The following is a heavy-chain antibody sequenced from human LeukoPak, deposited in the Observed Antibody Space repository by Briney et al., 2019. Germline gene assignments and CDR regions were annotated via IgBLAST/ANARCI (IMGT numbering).Heavy chain of an antibody. D-gene: IGHD3-22*01. CDR2: INSDGSRT. CDR1: GFSFSSYW. J-gene: IGHJ3*02. CDR3: ASYYYDSSGYYHDAFDI. Sequence: GGSPRLSCAASGFSFSSYWMHWVRQAPGKGLVWVSRINSDGSRTSYADSVKGRFTISRDNAKNMLYVQMNSLRAEDTAVYYCASYYYDSSGYYHDAFDIWGQGTMVTVSS. V-gene: IGHV3-74*01.